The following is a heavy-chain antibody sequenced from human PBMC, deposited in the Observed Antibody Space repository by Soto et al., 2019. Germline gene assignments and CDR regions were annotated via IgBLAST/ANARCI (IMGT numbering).Heavy chain of an antibody. CDR3: ATAQKGYNWNYFDH. J-gene: IGHJ4*02. CDR2: VFYTGFT. Sequence: SETLSLTCAVSGGSISGSYYYWAWLRQSPGKGPEWIGSVFYTGFTSYNPSLESRVPVSVDTSKRQFSLKLSAVTAADTAVYYCATAQKGYNWNYFDHWGQGALVTVSS. D-gene: IGHD1-20*01. CDR1: GGSISGSYYY. V-gene: IGHV4-39*01.